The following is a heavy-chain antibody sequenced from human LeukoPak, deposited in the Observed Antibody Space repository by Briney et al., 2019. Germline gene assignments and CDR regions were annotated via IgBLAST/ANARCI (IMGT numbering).Heavy chain of an antibody. D-gene: IGHD3-22*01. J-gene: IGHJ4*02. CDR1: GFTFSSYW. CDR2: INSDGSST. V-gene: IGHV3-74*01. Sequence: PGGSLRLSCAASGFTFSSYWMYWVRQAPGKGLVWVSRINSDGSSTNYAASVKGRFTISRDNAKNTLYLQMYSLRAEDTAVYYCARSDRKYYYDRSGYFSSDYWSQGTLVTVSS. CDR3: ARSDRKYYYDRSGYFSSDY.